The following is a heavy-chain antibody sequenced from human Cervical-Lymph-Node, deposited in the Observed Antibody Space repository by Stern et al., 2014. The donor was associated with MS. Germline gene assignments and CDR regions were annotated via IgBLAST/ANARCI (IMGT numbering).Heavy chain of an antibody. J-gene: IGHJ4*02. CDR1: GGSISSSSYY. V-gene: IGHV4-39*01. D-gene: IGHD6-13*01. CDR2: IYYSGST. Sequence: QVQLQESGPGLVKPSETLSLTCTVSGGSISSSSYYWGWIRQPPGKGLEWIGSIYYSGSTYYNPSLKSRVTISVDTSTNKFSLKLSSVTAADTAVYYCARRRAAAGAVLFDYWGQGTLVTVSS. CDR3: ARRRAAAGAVLFDY.